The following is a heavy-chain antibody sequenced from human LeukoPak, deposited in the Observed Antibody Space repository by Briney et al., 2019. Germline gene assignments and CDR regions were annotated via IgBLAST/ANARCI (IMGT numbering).Heavy chain of an antibody. Sequence: SETLSLTCAVYGGSFSGYYWDWIRQPPGKGLEWIGTFYHGGSTYYNPSLKSRVTISVDTSKNQFSLNLTSVTAADTAVYYCASYISWFDPWGQGTLVTVSS. CDR1: GGSFSGYY. J-gene: IGHJ5*02. V-gene: IGHV4-38-2*01. D-gene: IGHD6-13*01. CDR3: ASYISWFDP. CDR2: FYHGGST.